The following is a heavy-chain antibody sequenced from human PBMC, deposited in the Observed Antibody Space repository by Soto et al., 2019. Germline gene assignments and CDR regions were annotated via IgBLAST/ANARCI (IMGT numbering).Heavy chain of an antibody. D-gene: IGHD1-7*01. CDR1: GGSISSSSYY. CDR3: ARHNWNYGEDYYYYMDV. J-gene: IGHJ6*03. Sequence: ASETLSLTCTVSGGSISSSSYYWGWIRQPPGKGLEWIGSIYYSGSTYYNPSLKSRVTISVDTSKNQFSLKLSSVTAADTAVYYCARHNWNYGEDYYYYMDVWGKGTTVTVSS. CDR2: IYYSGST. V-gene: IGHV4-39*01.